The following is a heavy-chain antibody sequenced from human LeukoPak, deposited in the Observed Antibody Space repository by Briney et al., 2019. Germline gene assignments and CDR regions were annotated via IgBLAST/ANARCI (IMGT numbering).Heavy chain of an antibody. J-gene: IGHJ4*02. CDR2: ISGSGGST. D-gene: IGHD6-19*01. V-gene: IGHV3-23*01. CDR1: GFTFRISG. Sequence: GGSLRLSCIASGFTFRISGMNWVRQAPGKGLEWVSAISGSGGSTYYADSVKGRFTISRDNSKNTLYLQMNSLRAEDTAVYYCAKVRRGQWLTDYFDYWGQGTLVTVSS. CDR3: AKVRRGQWLTDYFDY.